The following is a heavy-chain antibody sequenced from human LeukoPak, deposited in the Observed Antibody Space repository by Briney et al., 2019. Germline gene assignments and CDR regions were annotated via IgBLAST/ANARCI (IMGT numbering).Heavy chain of an antibody. D-gene: IGHD2-2*01. CDR2: ISSSSSYI. CDR1: GFTFSSYS. Sequence: GGSLRLSCAASGFTFSSYSMNWVRQAPGKGLEWVSSISSSSSYIYYADSVKGRFTISRDNAENSLYLQMNSLRAEDTAVYYCASGGVPAAIVFDYWGQGTLVTVSS. CDR3: ASGGVPAAIVFDY. V-gene: IGHV3-21*01. J-gene: IGHJ4*02.